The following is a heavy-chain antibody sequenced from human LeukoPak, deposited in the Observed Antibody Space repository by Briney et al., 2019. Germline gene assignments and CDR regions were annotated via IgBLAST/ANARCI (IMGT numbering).Heavy chain of an antibody. CDR1: GFTFSSYG. CDR3: ANGYCSSTSCSSFDY. J-gene: IGHJ4*02. D-gene: IGHD2-2*01. CDR2: IWYDGSNK. Sequence: GGSLRLSCAASGFTFSSYGMNWVRQAPGKGLEWVAVIWYDGSNKYYADSVKGRFTISRDNSKNTLYLQMNSLRAEDTAVYYCANGYCSSTSCSSFDYWGQGTLVTVSS. V-gene: IGHV3-33*06.